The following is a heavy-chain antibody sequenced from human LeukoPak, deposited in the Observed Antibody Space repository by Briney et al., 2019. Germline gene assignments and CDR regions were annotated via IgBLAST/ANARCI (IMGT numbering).Heavy chain of an antibody. CDR2: IWYDGSNK. D-gene: IGHD2-15*01. J-gene: IGHJ3*02. CDR1: GFTCSSYG. Sequence: PGGSLRLSCAASGFTCSSYGMHWVRQAPGKGLEWVAVIWYDGSNKYYADSVKGRFTIYRDNSKNTLYLQMNSLRAEDTAVYYCAKEQMGCGGGSCYDAFDIWGQGTMVTVSS. CDR3: AKEQMGCGGGSCYDAFDI. V-gene: IGHV3-33*06.